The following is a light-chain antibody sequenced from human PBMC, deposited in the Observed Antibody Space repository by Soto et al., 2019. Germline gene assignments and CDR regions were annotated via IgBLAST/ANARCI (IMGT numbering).Light chain of an antibody. Sequence: DIVMTQSPLSLPVTLGRPGSNLYRTRQSLLHSNGYNYLDWYLQKPGQSPQLLIYLGSNRASGVPDRFSGSGSGTDFTLKISRVEAEDVGVYYCMQALQTPITFGQGTKVDIK. V-gene: IGKV2-28*01. CDR2: LGS. CDR3: MQALQTPIT. CDR1: QSLLHSNGYNY. J-gene: IGKJ1*01.